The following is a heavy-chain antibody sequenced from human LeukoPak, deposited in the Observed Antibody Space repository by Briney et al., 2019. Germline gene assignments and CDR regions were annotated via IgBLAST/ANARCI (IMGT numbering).Heavy chain of an antibody. CDR3: AREVFYGTFDY. Sequence: SETLSLTCTVSGGSISSGDYYWSWIRQPPGKGLEWIGYIYYSGSTNYNPSLKSRVTISVDTSKNQFSLKLSSVTAADTAVYYCAREVFYGTFDYWGQGTLVTVSS. CDR1: GGSISSGDYY. V-gene: IGHV4-61*08. CDR2: IYYSGST. J-gene: IGHJ4*02. D-gene: IGHD2/OR15-2a*01.